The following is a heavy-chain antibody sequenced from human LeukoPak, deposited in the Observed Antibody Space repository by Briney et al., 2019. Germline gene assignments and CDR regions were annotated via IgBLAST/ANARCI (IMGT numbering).Heavy chain of an antibody. CDR2: INPSGGST. J-gene: IGHJ3*02. Sequence: ASVKVSCKASGYTFTSYYMHWVRQAPGQGLEWMGIINPSGGSTRYAQNFQGRVTMTRDMSTSTVYMELRSLRSDDTAVYYCARVTLSEIVVFDIWGQGTMVTVSS. CDR1: GYTFTSYY. CDR3: ARVTLSEIVVFDI. D-gene: IGHD2-15*01. V-gene: IGHV1-46*01.